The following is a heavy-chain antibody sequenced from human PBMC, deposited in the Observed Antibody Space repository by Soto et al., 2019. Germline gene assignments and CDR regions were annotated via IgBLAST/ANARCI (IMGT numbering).Heavy chain of an antibody. J-gene: IGHJ6*02. CDR2: IIPLHNTS. Sequence: QVQLLQSGAEVKKPGSSVKVSCKVSGGAFTNYSLTWVRHAPGQGLEWLGGIIPLHNTSNYSLKLLGRGSVTSDISSNTFYMHLSGLTSDDTATYYCAIWSNWNPLYYRGMDVWGQGTTVTVSS. D-gene: IGHD1-20*01. CDR3: AIWSNWNPLYYRGMDV. CDR1: GGAFTNYS. V-gene: IGHV1-69*06.